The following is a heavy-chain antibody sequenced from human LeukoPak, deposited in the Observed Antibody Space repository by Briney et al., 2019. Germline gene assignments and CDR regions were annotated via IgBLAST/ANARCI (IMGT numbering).Heavy chain of an antibody. J-gene: IGHJ5*02. V-gene: IGHV4-39*01. CDR1: GGSISSSSYY. CDR2: IYYSGNT. D-gene: IGHD1-20*01. Sequence: SETLSLTCTVSGGSISSSSYYWGWIRQPPGKGLEWIGTIYYSGNTYYNASLKSRVTISVDTSKNQFSLNLRSVNAADTAVYYCARGANANFNWSDAINNWFDPWGQGTQVTVSS. CDR3: ARGANANFNWSDAINNWFDP.